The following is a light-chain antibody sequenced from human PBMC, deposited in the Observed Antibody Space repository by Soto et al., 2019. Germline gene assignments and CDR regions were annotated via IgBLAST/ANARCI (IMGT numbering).Light chain of an antibody. Sequence: DSVVTQSPLSLPVTPGEPASISCRSSQSLLHTNGNNYLDWYLQKPGQSPQLLIYLGSNRASGVPDRFSGSVSGTDFTLKSTRVEAEDAGVYYCLPALETWTFGQGTKVEIK. CDR1: QSLLHTNGNNY. CDR2: LGS. J-gene: IGKJ1*01. V-gene: IGKV2-28*01. CDR3: LPALETWT.